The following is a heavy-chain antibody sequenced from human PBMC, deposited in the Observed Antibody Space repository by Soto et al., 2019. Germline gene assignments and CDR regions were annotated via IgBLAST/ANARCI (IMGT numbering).Heavy chain of an antibody. J-gene: IGHJ4*02. CDR3: ARSREIIASAGSFDY. Sequence: EVQLLESGGGLVQPGGSLRLSCAASGFTFSSHVMSWVRQAPGKGLEWGSGISTGGGSTDYADSVKGRFTISRDNSKNTLHLQMKSLRAEDTAVYYCARSREIIASAGSFDYWGQGTLVTVSS. V-gene: IGHV3-23*01. CDR1: GFTFSSHV. D-gene: IGHD6-25*01. CDR2: ISTGGGST.